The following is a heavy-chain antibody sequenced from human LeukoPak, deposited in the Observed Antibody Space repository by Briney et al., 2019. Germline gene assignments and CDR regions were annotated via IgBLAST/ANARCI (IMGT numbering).Heavy chain of an antibody. CDR1: GGSSTNYF. D-gene: IGHD6-19*01. V-gene: IGHV4-34*01. Sequence: PSETLSLTCVLYGGSSTNYFWSWIRQPPGKGLEWIGEINRSASTNYNPSLKSRVTISIDTSKNQFSLKLSSVTAADTAVYYCAGHIAVAGSSGNWFDPWGQGTLVTVSS. J-gene: IGHJ5*02. CDR2: INRSAST. CDR3: AGHIAVAGSSGNWFDP.